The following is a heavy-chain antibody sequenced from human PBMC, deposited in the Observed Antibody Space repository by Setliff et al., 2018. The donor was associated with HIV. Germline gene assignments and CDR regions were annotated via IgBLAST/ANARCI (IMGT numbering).Heavy chain of an antibody. D-gene: IGHD5-18*01. CDR3: VRVAHEYIYGYNNYYYMDV. J-gene: IGHJ6*03. Sequence: PSETLSLTCTVSGGSISSYYWSWIRQPPGKGLEWMGNIYYSGSTNYNPSLKSRATISVDTSRNSLSLQMNSLGADDTAVYYCVRVAHEYIYGYNNYYYMDVWGKGTTVTVSS. V-gene: IGHV4-59*12. CDR2: IYYSGST. CDR1: GGSISSYY.